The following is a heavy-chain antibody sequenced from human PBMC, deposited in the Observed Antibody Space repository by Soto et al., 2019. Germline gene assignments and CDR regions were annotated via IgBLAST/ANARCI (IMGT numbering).Heavy chain of an antibody. D-gene: IGHD2-2*01. CDR2: ISSSSSYI. CDR3: ARDLGYCSSTSCRYDFWSGYSVDY. V-gene: IGHV3-21*01. Sequence: GGSLRLSCAASGFTFSSYSMNWVRQAPGKGLEWVSSISSSSSYIYYADSVKGRFTISRDNAKNSLYLQMNSLRAEDTAVYYCARDLGYCSSTSCRYDFWSGYSVDYWGQGTLVTVSS. CDR1: GFTFSSYS. J-gene: IGHJ4*02.